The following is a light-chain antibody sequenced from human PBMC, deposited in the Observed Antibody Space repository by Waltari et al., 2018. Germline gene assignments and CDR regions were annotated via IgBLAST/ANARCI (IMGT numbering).Light chain of an antibody. CDR3: QQRINWPVT. CDR2: DAS. CDR1: QSVSSY. Sequence: SCRASQSVSSYLAWYQQKPGQAPRLLIYDASSRATGIPARFSGSGSGTDFTLTISRLEPEDFAVYYCQQRINWPVTFGGGTKVEIK. V-gene: IGKV3-11*01. J-gene: IGKJ4*02.